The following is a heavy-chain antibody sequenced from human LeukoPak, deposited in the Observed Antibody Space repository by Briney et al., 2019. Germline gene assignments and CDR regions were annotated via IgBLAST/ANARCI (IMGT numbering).Heavy chain of an antibody. V-gene: IGHV1-18*01. Sequence: GASVKVSCKASGYTFTSYAMHWVRQAPGQRLEWMGWISAYNGNTNYAQKLQGRVTMTTDTSTSTAYMELRSLRSDDTAVYYCARVSELLWELDYWGQGTLVTVSS. CDR2: ISAYNGNT. CDR1: GYTFTSYA. CDR3: ARVSELLWELDY. J-gene: IGHJ4*02. D-gene: IGHD1-26*01.